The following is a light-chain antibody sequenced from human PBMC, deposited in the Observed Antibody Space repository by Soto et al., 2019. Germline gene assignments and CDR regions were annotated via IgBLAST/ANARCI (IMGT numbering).Light chain of an antibody. J-gene: IGKJ4*01. Sequence: EIVLTQSPGTLSLSPGERASLSCRASQSVSSNYLAWYQQKLGQAPRLLIYGASSRATGIPDRFSGSGSGTDFTLTISSLEPEDFAVYYCQQYDSSPFSFGGGTKVEIK. V-gene: IGKV3-20*01. CDR3: QQYDSSPFS. CDR2: GAS. CDR1: QSVSSNY.